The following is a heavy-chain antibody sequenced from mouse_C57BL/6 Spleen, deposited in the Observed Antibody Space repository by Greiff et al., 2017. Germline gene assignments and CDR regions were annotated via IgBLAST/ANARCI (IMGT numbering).Heavy chain of an antibody. CDR3: ARRDYYGEYFDY. CDR1: GFTFSDYY. Sequence: EVMLVESGGGLVQPGGSLKLSCAASGFTFSDYYMYWVRQTPEKRLEWVAYISNGGGSTFYPDTVKGRFTISRDNAKNTLYLQMSRLKSEDKAMYYCARRDYYGEYFDYWGQGTTLTVSS. D-gene: IGHD1-1*01. CDR2: ISNGGGST. J-gene: IGHJ2*01. V-gene: IGHV5-12*01.